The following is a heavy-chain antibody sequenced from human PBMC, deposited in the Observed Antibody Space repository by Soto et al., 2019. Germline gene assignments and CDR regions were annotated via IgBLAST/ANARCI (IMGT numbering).Heavy chain of an antibody. CDR1: GYTLTELS. Sequence: ASVKVSCKVSGYTLTELSMHWVRQAPGKGLEWMGGFDPEDGETIYAQKFQGRVTMTEDTSTDTAYMELSSLRSEDTAVYYCATPDSRIAAVGTSPTSTNYYFDYWGQGTLVTVSS. V-gene: IGHV1-24*01. D-gene: IGHD6-13*01. CDR3: ATPDSRIAAVGTSPTSTNYYFDY. J-gene: IGHJ4*02. CDR2: FDPEDGET.